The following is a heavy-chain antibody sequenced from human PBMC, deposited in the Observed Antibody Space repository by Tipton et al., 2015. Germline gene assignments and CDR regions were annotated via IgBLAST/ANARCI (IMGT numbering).Heavy chain of an antibody. CDR1: GFNFTSHG. V-gene: IGHV3-33*08. CDR2: IWYDGRDK. D-gene: IGHD5-12*01. CDR3: ARLWGGYSGYVDY. Sequence: SLRLSCSGSGFNFTSHGMHWVRQAPGKGLEWVAVIWYDGRDKYYADSVKGRFTISRDNSKNTLYLQMNSLRAEDTAVYYCARLWGGYSGYVDYWGQGTLVTVSS. J-gene: IGHJ4*02.